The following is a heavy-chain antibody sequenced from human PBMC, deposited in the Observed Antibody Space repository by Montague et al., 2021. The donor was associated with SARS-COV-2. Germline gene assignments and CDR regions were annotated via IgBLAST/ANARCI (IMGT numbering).Heavy chain of an antibody. V-gene: IGHV3-20*04. Sequence: SRSLSCAASGFNFDEYGMSWFRQAPGKGLEWVSGINWNGGSTGYADSVKGRFTISRDNAKNSLYLQMNSLRAEDTALYYCARGNYDILTRYYSRDYYYGMDVWGQGTTVTVSS. D-gene: IGHD3-9*01. CDR1: GFNFDEYG. J-gene: IGHJ6*02. CDR2: INWNGGST. CDR3: ARGNYDILTRYYSRDYYYGMDV.